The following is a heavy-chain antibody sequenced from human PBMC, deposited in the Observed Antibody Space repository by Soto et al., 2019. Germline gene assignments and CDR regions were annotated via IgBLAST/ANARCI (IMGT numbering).Heavy chain of an antibody. J-gene: IGHJ6*03. CDR2: TYYRSRWYN. CDR1: GDSVSSNSAA. D-gene: IGHD1-7*01. CDR3: AGTTSHQWYYMDV. V-gene: IGHV6-1*01. Sequence: QVPLQESGPGLVKPSQTLSLTCAISGDSVSSNSAAWNWIRLSPSRGLEWLARTYYRSRWYNDYAVSGSSRISVNPDTSKIQFSLQLTSVTPEDTAVYYCAGTTSHQWYYMDVWGKGTTVTVSS.